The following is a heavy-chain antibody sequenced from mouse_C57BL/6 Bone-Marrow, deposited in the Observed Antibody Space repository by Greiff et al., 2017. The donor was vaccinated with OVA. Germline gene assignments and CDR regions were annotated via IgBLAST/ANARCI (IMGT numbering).Heavy chain of an antibody. Sequence: EVQLVESGGGLVQPGGSLSLSCAASGFTFTDYYMSWVRQPPGKALEWLGFIRNKANGYTTEYSASVKCRFTISRDNSQSILYLQMNALRAEYSATYYCARFYYDYFYYYAMDYWGQGTSVTVSS. J-gene: IGHJ4*01. D-gene: IGHD2-4*01. CDR1: GFTFTDYY. CDR3: ARFYYDYFYYYAMDY. V-gene: IGHV7-3*01. CDR2: IRNKANGYTT.